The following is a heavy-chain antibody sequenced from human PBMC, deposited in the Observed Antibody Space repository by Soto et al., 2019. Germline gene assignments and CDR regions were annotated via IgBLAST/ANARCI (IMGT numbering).Heavy chain of an antibody. D-gene: IGHD6-19*01. CDR3: ARPFDTSGWYDY. J-gene: IGHJ4*02. V-gene: IGHV5-51*01. CDR2: IYPDDSDT. Sequence: GESLTMSGEASGYRFTRYWMAWVSQMPGKGLEWMGIIYPDDSDTRYSPSFQGLVTISADKSINTAYLQWTGLKASDTAMYFCARPFDTSGWYDYWGQGTLVTVSS. CDR1: GYRFTRYW.